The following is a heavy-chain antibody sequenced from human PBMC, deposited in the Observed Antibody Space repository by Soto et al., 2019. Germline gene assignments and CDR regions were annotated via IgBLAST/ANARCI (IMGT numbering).Heavy chain of an antibody. CDR2: ISYSRST. CDR1: GGSISSRSFY. CDR3: AILSSYCRHTTCYEYDLDY. V-gene: IGHV4-39*01. J-gene: IGHJ4*02. Sequence: QLQLQESGPGLVKPSETLSLTCTVSGGSISSRSFYWGWIRQPPGMGLEWIGSISYSRSTDYDPSLPSRLSISVDASKNEFSLRLSSVTAADRAVYYCAILSSYCRHTTCYEYDLDYWCQGILVTVSS. D-gene: IGHD2-2*01.